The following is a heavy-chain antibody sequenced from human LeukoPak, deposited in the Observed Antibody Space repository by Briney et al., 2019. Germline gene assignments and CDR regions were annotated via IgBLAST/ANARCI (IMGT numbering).Heavy chain of an antibody. CDR3: ARGVEFGDYVDY. V-gene: IGHV4-31*03. J-gene: IGHJ4*02. CDR1: GDSISSGGYF. D-gene: IGHD3-10*01. Sequence: TLSLTCTVSGDSISSGGYFWNWIRQHPVKGLEWIGNIYNSGSTDYNPSLISRLTISLDTSKNQFSLRLSSVTAADTAVYYCARGVEFGDYVDYWGQGTLVTVSS. CDR2: IYNSGST.